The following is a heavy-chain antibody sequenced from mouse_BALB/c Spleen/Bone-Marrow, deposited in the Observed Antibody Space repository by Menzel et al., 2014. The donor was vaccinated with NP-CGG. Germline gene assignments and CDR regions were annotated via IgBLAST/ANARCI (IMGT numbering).Heavy chain of an antibody. V-gene: IGHV3-1*02. CDR1: GYSITSGHG. D-gene: IGHD1-1*01. Sequence: EVKVIESGPDLVKPSQPLSLPCTVTGYSITSGHGWHWIRPFPGNRLQWMGYIHFSGYTDYNPSLKSRISITRDTSKNQFFLQLNSVTTEDTGTYYCTRETTVVADFDYWGQGTTLAVSS. CDR2: IHFSGYT. J-gene: IGHJ2*01. CDR3: TRETTVVADFDY.